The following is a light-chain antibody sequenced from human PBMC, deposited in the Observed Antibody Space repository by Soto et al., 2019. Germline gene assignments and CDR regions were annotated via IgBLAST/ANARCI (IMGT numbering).Light chain of an antibody. V-gene: IGKV3-20*01. CDR1: TSLSSSY. CDR3: QQYVRSPIT. CDR2: GAS. J-gene: IGKJ5*01. Sequence: ETVLTQSPGTLSLSPGEKATLSCRASTSLSSSYLAWYQQKPGQAPRLVIYGASSRAAGIPDRFSGIGSGTDFTLTISRLEPDDFAVYYCQQYVRSPITFGQGTRLEIK.